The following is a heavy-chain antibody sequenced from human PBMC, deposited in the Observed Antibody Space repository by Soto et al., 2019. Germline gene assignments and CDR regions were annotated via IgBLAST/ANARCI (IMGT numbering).Heavy chain of an antibody. CDR2: IFSNDEK. J-gene: IGHJ6*02. V-gene: IGHV2-26*01. Sequence: QVTLKESGPVLVKPTETLTLTCTVSGFSLSNARMGVSWIRQPPGKALEWLAHIFSNDEKSYSTSLKSRLTISKDTSKSQVVLTMTNIDPVDTATYYCARTDTRYYYGMDVWGQGTTVTVSS. CDR3: ARTDTRYYYGMDV. CDR1: GFSLSNARMG.